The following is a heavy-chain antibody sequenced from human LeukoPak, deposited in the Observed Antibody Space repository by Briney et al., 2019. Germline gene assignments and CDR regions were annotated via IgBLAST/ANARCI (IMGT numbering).Heavy chain of an antibody. CDR2: IKQDGSER. D-gene: IGHD6-13*01. Sequence: LPGGSLRLSCAVSGFSVSGYRMTWVRQAPGKGLEWVANIKQDGSERNYVDSVKGRFTISRDNAENSLFLQMNSLRVEDTAVYYCAREWQGGIAAAGTRIEGDYWGQGTLVAVSS. V-gene: IGHV3-7*01. CDR1: GFSVSGYR. CDR3: AREWQGGIAAAGTRIEGDY. J-gene: IGHJ4*02.